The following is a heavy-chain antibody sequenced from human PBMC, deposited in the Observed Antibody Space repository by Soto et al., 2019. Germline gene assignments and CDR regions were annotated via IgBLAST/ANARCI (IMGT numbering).Heavy chain of an antibody. D-gene: IGHD3-3*01. CDR3: ARAPPIHLDVFWSGYSPYGMDV. Sequence: PSETLSLTCTVSGGSISSYYWSWIRQPAGKGLEWIGRIYTSGSTNYNPSLKSRVTMSVDTSKNQFSLKLSSVTAADTAVYYCARAPPIHLDVFWSGYSPYGMDVWGQGTTVTVSS. V-gene: IGHV4-4*07. J-gene: IGHJ6*02. CDR1: GGSISSYY. CDR2: IYTSGST.